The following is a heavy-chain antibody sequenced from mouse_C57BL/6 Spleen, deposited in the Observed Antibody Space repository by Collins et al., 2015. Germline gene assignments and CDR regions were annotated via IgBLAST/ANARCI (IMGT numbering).Heavy chain of an antibody. J-gene: IGHJ2*01. CDR2: IDPEDGDT. Sequence: EVQLQQSGAELVRPGASVKLSCTASGFNIKDYYMHWVKQRPEQGLEWIGRIDPEDGDTEYAPKFQGKATMTADTSSNTAYLQLSSLTSEDTAVYYCTTDYSKRAFFDYWGQGTTLTVSS. V-gene: IGHV14-1*01. D-gene: IGHD2-5*01. CDR1: GFNIKDYY. CDR3: TTDYSKRAFFDY.